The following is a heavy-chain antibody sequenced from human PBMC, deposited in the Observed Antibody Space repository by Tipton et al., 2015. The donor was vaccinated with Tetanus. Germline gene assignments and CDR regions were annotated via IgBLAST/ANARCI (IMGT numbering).Heavy chain of an antibody. J-gene: IGHJ5*02. CDR2: IYYSGST. D-gene: IGHD4-17*01. CDR3: ARAGLRKNWFDP. V-gene: IGHV4-59*01. Sequence: TLSLTCAVYGGSFSGYYWSWIRQPPGKGLEWIGYIYYSGSTNYNPSLKSRVTISVDTSKNQFSLKLSSVTAADTAVYYCARAGLRKNWFDPWGQGTLVTVSS. CDR1: GGSFSGYY.